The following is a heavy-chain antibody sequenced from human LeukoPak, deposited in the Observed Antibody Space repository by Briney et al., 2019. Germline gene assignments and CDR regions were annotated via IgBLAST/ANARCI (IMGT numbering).Heavy chain of an antibody. V-gene: IGHV3-72*01. J-gene: IGHJ4*02. CDR1: GFTFSDHY. CDR2: NRNKAYGYTT. Sequence: PGGSLRLSCAASGFTFSDHYMDWFRQAPEKGLEWVGRNRNKAYGYTTEYAASVKGRFTISRDDSKSSVYLQMNSLKTEDTAVYYCARGHLTGAYWGQGTLVTVSS. CDR3: ARGHLTGAY. D-gene: IGHD4/OR15-4a*01.